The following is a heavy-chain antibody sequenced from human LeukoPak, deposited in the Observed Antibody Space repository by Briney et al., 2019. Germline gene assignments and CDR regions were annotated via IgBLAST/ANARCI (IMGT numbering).Heavy chain of an antibody. V-gene: IGHV4-59*01. D-gene: IGHD6-13*01. CDR3: ARTSYSSSWYWWFDP. J-gene: IGHJ5*02. CDR2: IYYSGST. Sequence: SETLSLTCTVSGGSISSYYWSWLRQPPGKGGEGVGYIYYSGSTNYNPSLKSRVTISVDTSKNQFSLKLSSVTAADTAVYYCARTSYSSSWYWWFDPWGQGTLVTVSS. CDR1: GGSISSYY.